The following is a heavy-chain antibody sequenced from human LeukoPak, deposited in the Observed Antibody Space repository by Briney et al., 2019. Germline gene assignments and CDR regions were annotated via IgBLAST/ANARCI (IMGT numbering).Heavy chain of an antibody. D-gene: IGHD5-24*01. CDR2: ISAYNGNT. CDR3: AKSGGRDGYKGLYFDY. Sequence: ASVKVSCKASGYTFTSYGISWVRQAPAQGLEWMGWISAYNGNTNYAQKLQGRVTMTTDTSTSTAYMELRSLRSDDTAVYYCAKSGGRDGYKGLYFDYWGQGTLVTVSS. CDR1: GYTFTSYG. J-gene: IGHJ4*02. V-gene: IGHV1-18*01.